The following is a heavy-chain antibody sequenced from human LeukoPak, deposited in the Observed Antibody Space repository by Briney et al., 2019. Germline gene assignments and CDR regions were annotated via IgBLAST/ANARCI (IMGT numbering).Heavy chain of an antibody. D-gene: IGHD1/OR15-1a*01. CDR2: ISSTSNYI. J-gene: IGHJ4*02. CDR1: GFTFSSYS. V-gene: IGHV3-21*01. Sequence: PGGSLRLSCAASGFTFSSYSMDWVRQAPGKGLEWVSSISSTSNYIYYADSVKGRFTISRDNAKNSLFLQMNSLRAEDTAVYYCATAPLSTTYSFTWEHDYWGQGTLVTVSS. CDR3: ATAPLSTTYSFTWEHDY.